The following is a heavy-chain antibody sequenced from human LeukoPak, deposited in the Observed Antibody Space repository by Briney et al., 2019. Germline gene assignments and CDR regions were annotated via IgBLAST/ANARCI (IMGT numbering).Heavy chain of an antibody. V-gene: IGHV4-34*01. CDR3: ASADSSGYYSVAY. CDR1: GGSFSDYY. D-gene: IGHD3-22*01. Sequence: SRTLSLTCAVYGGSFSDYYWSWIRQPPGKGLEWIGEINHTGSSNYNPSLKSRVTISVDTSKNQFSLKLSSVTAADTAVYYCASADSSGYYSVAYWGQGTLVTVSS. CDR2: INHTGSS. J-gene: IGHJ4*02.